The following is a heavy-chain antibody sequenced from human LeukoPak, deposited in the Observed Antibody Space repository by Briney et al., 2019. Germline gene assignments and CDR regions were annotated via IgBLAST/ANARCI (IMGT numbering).Heavy chain of an antibody. CDR3: ARDGPRSGYDLGHFDN. V-gene: IGHV4-4*07. CDR2: IDTSGNT. J-gene: IGHJ4*02. D-gene: IGHD5-12*01. Sequence: SETLSLTCTVSGGSISSYYWSWIRQPAGKGLEWVGRIDTSGNTNYKPSLKSRVTMSVDTSKNQFSLKLNSVTAADTAVYYCARDGPRSGYDLGHFDNLGQGTLVTASS. CDR1: GGSISSYY.